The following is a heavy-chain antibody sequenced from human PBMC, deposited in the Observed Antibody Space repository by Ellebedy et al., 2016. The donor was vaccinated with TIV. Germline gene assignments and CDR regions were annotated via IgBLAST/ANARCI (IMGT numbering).Heavy chain of an antibody. CDR2: INPSGGST. D-gene: IGHD6-19*01. V-gene: IGHV1-46*01. CDR1: RYTFTSYY. Sequence: ASVKVSXKASRYTFTSYYMHWVRQAPGQGLEWMGIINPSGGSTSYAQKFQGRVTMTRDTSTSTVYMELSSLRSEDTAVYYCARDRHIAVAPSPFFDYWGQGTLVTVSS. CDR3: ARDRHIAVAPSPFFDY. J-gene: IGHJ4*02.